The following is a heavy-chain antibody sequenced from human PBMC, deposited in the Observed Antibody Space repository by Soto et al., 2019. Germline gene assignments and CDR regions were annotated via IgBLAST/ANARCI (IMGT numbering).Heavy chain of an antibody. CDR2: IYYIGST. CDR1: GGSISNTH. Sequence: SETLSLTCIVSGGSISNTHWSWVRQPPGKGLEWIGDIYYIGSTRYNPSLKSRVTISVDTSKNQISLKLTSVTAADTAVYYCAREPLTWGQGTLVTVSS. J-gene: IGHJ4*02. V-gene: IGHV4-59*12. CDR3: AREPLT.